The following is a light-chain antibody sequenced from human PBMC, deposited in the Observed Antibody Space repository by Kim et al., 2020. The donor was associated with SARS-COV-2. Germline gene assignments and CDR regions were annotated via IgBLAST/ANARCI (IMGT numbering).Light chain of an antibody. V-gene: IGLV2-14*03. CDR3: SSYTSSSTFV. Sequence: GQSITTSCTGTSSDVGTYTYVSWYQQHPGKAPQLLIYGVSKRPSGVSDRFSGSKSGNTASLTISGLQAEDEADYYCSSYTSSSTFVFGGGTQLTVL. CDR2: GVS. CDR1: SSDVGTYTY. J-gene: IGLJ3*02.